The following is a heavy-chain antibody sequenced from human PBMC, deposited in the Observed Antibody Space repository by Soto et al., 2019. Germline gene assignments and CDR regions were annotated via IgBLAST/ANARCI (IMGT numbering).Heavy chain of an antibody. CDR2: ISNDGNRQ. CDR1: GFSFSSQA. V-gene: IGHV3-30-3*01. J-gene: IGHJ3*02. D-gene: IGHD5-18*01. Sequence: GGSLRLSCVASGFSFSSQAMHWVLQAPCKGLEWVAAISNDGNRQLYADSVKDRFTISRDNSRNTLDLQMNNLRTEDTGVYFCARDIYSYGSVGTPDIWGQGTMVTVSS. CDR3: ARDIYSYGSVGTPDI.